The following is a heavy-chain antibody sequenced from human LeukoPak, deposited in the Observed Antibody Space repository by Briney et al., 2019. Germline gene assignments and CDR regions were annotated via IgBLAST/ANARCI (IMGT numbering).Heavy chain of an antibody. CDR3: ARSRSPTARRMAFLDY. V-gene: IGHV3-30*04. CDR1: GFTFNNNA. D-gene: IGHD6-6*01. CDR2: ISYDGNNK. J-gene: IGHJ4*02. Sequence: GGSLRLSCAASGFTFNNNAMNWVRQAPGKGLEWVAVISYDGNNKYYADSVKGRFTISRDKSKNTLYLQMSSLTAADTAVYYCARSRSPTARRMAFLDYWGQGTLVTASS.